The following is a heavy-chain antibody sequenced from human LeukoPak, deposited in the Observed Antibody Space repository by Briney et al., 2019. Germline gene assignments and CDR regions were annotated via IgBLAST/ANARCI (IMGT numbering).Heavy chain of an antibody. D-gene: IGHD3-10*01. V-gene: IGHV3-30*04. J-gene: IGHJ4*02. Sequence: GGSLRLSCAASGFTFSSYAMHWVRQAPGKGLEWVAVISYDGSNKYYADSVKGRFTISRDNSKNTLYLQMNSLRAEDTAVYYCARDTVNGGDYWGQGTLVTVSS. CDR3: ARDTVNGGDY. CDR1: GFTFSSYA. CDR2: ISYDGSNK.